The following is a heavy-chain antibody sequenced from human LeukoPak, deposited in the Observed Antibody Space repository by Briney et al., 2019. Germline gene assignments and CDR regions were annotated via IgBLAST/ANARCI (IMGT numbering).Heavy chain of an antibody. Sequence: ASVKVSCKASGYTFTSYYMHWVRQAPGQGLEWIGIINPSGGSTSYAQKFQGRVTMTRDMSTSTVYMELSSLRSEDTAVYYCARDGRRLHYYDSSGYLYYFDYWGQGTLVTVSS. CDR2: INPSGGST. V-gene: IGHV1-46*01. D-gene: IGHD3-22*01. CDR1: GYTFTSYY. CDR3: ARDGRRLHYYDSSGYLYYFDY. J-gene: IGHJ4*02.